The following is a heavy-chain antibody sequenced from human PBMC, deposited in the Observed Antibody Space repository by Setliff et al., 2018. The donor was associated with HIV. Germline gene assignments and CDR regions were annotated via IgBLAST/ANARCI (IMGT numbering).Heavy chain of an antibody. D-gene: IGHD2-21*01. Sequence: PSETLSLTCAVSGGSISSSNWWSWVRQPPGKGLEWIGEIYFSGHTNYNPSLNSRVTLSLDNSKNQFSLRLTSLTAADTAIYYCATVPRRLSYWGQGTLVTVSS. V-gene: IGHV4-4*02. CDR2: IYFSGHT. CDR1: GGSISSSNW. CDR3: ATVPRRLSY. J-gene: IGHJ4*02.